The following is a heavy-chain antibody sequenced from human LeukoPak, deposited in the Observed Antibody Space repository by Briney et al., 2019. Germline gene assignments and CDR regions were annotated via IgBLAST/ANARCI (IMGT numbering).Heavy chain of an antibody. CDR2: ISYTGST. V-gene: IGHV4-59*01. J-gene: IGHJ4*02. CDR1: GDSISNSY. Sequence: PSETLSLTCTVSGDSISNSYWSWIRQPPGKGLEWIRYISYTGSTNYNPSLKSRVTISVDTSKNQFSLKLSSVTAADTAVYYCARVGRGDYVWGSYSFDYWGQGTLATVSS. CDR3: ARVGRGDYVWGSYSFDY. D-gene: IGHD3-16*01.